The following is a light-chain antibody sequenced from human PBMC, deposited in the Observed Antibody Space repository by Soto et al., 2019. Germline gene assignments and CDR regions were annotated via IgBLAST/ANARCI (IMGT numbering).Light chain of an antibody. CDR3: QNDNSAPHT. V-gene: IGKV1-27*01. CDR1: QGISDF. CDR2: AAS. J-gene: IGKJ2*01. Sequence: DIQMSQSPSSLSASVGDRVTITCRASQGISDFLAWYQQKPGKVPKLLIYAASTLQSGVPSRFRGSGSGTDFTLTISSLQPEDVATYYCQNDNSAPHTFGQGTKLEIK.